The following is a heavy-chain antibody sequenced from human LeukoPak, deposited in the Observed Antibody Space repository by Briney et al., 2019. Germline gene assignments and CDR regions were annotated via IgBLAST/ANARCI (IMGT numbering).Heavy chain of an antibody. V-gene: IGHV4-39*07. CDR1: GGSISSSSYY. CDR2: IYYSGST. Sequence: SETLSLTCTVSGGSISSSSYYWGWIRQPPGKGLEWIGSIYYSGSTYYNPSLKSRVTISVDTSKNKFSLKLTSVTAADTAVYYCARDGGSSDYWFDPWGQGTLVTVSS. J-gene: IGHJ5*02. D-gene: IGHD2-21*02. CDR3: ARDGGSSDYWFDP.